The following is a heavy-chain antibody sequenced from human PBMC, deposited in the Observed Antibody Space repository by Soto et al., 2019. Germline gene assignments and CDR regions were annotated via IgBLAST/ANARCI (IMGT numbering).Heavy chain of an antibody. CDR2: MNPNSGNT. V-gene: IGHV1-8*01. D-gene: IGHD5-18*01. CDR3: ARGLGTGNYYYYYYMDV. Sequence: QVQLVQSGAEVKKPGASVKVSCKASGYTFTSYDINWVRQATGQGLEWMGWMNPNSGNTGYAQKFQGRVTMTRNTSTSTAYMELSSLRSEDTAVYYCARGLGTGNYYYYYYMDVWGKGTTVTVSS. CDR1: GYTFTSYD. J-gene: IGHJ6*03.